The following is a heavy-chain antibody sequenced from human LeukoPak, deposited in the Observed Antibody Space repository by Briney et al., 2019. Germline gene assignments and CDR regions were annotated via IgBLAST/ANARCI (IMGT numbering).Heavy chain of an antibody. V-gene: IGHV1-24*01. J-gene: IGHJ6*02. CDR3: ATDAPPRRGAYCYGMDV. CDR2: FDPEDGET. Sequence: GASVTVSCKVSGYTLTELSVHWVRQAPGKGLEWMGGFDPEDGETIYAQKFQGRVTMTEDTSTDTAYMELSSLRSEDTAVYYCATDAPPRRGAYCYGMDVWGQGTTVTVSS. CDR1: GYTLTELS. D-gene: IGHD3-10*01.